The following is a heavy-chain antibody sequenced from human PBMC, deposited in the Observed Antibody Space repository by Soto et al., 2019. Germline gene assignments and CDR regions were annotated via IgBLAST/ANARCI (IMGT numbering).Heavy chain of an antibody. CDR3: ARLLGYDFWSGLYGMDV. J-gene: IGHJ6*02. Sequence: AAALKISCKGFGYSFTSYRIGRVRQIPGKSLEWMGIIYPGDSDTRYSPSFQGQVTISADKSISTAYLQWSSLKASDTAMYYCARLLGYDFWSGLYGMDVWGQGTTVTVSS. D-gene: IGHD3-3*01. CDR1: GYSFTSYR. CDR2: IYPGDSDT. V-gene: IGHV5-51*01.